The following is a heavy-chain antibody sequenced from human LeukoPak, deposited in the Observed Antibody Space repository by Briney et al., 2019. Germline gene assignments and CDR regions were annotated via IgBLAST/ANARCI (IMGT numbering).Heavy chain of an antibody. D-gene: IGHD3-10*01. Sequence: SETLSLTCTVSGGSISSSSYYWGWIRQPPGKGLEWIGSIYYSGSTYYNPSLKSRVTISVDTSKNQFSLKLSSVTAADTAVYYCARQILWFGNYGYWGQGTLVTVSS. CDR1: GGSISSSSYY. J-gene: IGHJ4*02. CDR2: IYYSGST. CDR3: ARQILWFGNYGY. V-gene: IGHV4-39*01.